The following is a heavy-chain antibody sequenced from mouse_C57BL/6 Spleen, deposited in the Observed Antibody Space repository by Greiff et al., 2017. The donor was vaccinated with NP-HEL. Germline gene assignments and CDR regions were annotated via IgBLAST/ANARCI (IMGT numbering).Heavy chain of an antibody. V-gene: IGHV5-4*03. CDR2: ISDGGSYT. Sequence: EVKLMESGGGLVKPGGSLKLSCAASGFTFSSYAMSWVRQTPEKRLEWVATISDGGSYTYYPDNVKGRFTISRDNAKNNLYLQMSHLKSEDTAMYYWASDSWDYYAMDYWGQGTAVTVSS. CDR3: ASDSWDYYAMDY. D-gene: IGHD2-4*01. CDR1: GFTFSSYA. J-gene: IGHJ4*01.